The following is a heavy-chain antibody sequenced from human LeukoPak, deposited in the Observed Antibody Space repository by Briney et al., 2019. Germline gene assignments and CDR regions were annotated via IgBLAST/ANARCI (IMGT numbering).Heavy chain of an antibody. CDR2: IRYDGSNK. D-gene: IGHD3-3*01. CDR1: TFTFSGSG. V-gene: IGHV3-30*02. CDR3: ARDYDFWSGYYSPTRGYFGY. Sequence: GGSLRLSCAASTFTFSGSGMHWVRQAPGKGLEWVTFIRYDGSNKYYTDSVKGRFTISRDNTKNTLYLQMDSLRAEDTAVYYCARDYDFWSGYYSPTRGYFGYWGQGTLVTVSS. J-gene: IGHJ4*02.